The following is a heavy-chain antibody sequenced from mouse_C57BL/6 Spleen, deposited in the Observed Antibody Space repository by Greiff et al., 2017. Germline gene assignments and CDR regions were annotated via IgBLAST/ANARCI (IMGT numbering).Heavy chain of an antibody. CDR1: GYTFTSYW. V-gene: IGHV1-50*01. CDR3: ARGRPSFAY. CDR2: IDPSDSYT. J-gene: IGHJ3*01. Sequence: VQLQQSGAELVKPGASVKLSCKASGYTFTSYWMQWVKQRPGQGLEWIGEIDPSDSYTNYNQKFKGKATLTVDTSSSTAYMQLSSLTSEDSAVYYCARGRPSFAYWGQGTLVTVSA.